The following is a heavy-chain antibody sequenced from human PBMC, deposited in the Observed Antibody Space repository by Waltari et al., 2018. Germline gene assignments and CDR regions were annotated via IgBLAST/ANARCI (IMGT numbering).Heavy chain of an antibody. CDR2: INHSGST. V-gene: IGHV4-34*01. CDR1: GGSFSGYY. D-gene: IGHD6-19*01. Sequence: QVQLQQWGAGLLKPSETLSLTCAVYGGSFSGYYWSWIRQSPGKGLEWIGEINHSGSTNQRPSRKSRVTISVEASKNQFSLKVSSVTAADTAVYYCARQFSSGWYSEYWGQGTLVTVSS. CDR3: ARQFSSGWYSEY. J-gene: IGHJ4*02.